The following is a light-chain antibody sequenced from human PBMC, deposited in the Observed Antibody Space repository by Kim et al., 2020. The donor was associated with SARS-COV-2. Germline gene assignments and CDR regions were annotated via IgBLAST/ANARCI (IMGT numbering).Light chain of an antibody. CDR2: GAS. CDR1: QSVSSSY. V-gene: IGKV3-20*01. J-gene: IGKJ4*01. Sequence: EIVLTQSPDTLSLSPGERATLSCRASQSVSSSYLAWYQQKPGQAPRLLIYGASTRATGFPDRFSGSGSGTDFTLTISRLEPEDFAVYYCQQYGSSRLTFGGGTKVDIK. CDR3: QQYGSSRLT.